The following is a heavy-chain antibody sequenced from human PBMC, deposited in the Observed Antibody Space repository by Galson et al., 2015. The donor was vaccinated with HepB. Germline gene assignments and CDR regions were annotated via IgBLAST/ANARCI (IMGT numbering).Heavy chain of an antibody. J-gene: IGHJ5*02. V-gene: IGHV1-18*04. D-gene: IGHD3-10*01. Sequence: SVKVSCKASGYTFTSYGISWVRQAPGQGLEWMGWISAYNGNTNYAQKLQGRVTMTTDTSTSTAYMELRSLRSDDTAVYYCARDLTYGSGPNLGWFDPWGQGTLVTVSS. CDR3: ARDLTYGSGPNLGWFDP. CDR1: GYTFTSYG. CDR2: ISAYNGNT.